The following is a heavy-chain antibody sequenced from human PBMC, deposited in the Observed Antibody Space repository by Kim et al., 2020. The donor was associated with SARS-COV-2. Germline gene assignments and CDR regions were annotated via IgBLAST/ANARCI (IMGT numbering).Heavy chain of an antibody. CDR2: ISSSSSYI. Sequence: GGSLRLSCAASGFTFSSYSMNWVRQAPGKGLEWVSSISSSSSYIYYADSVKGRFTISRDNAKNSLYLQMNSLRAEDTAVYYCARDYDFWSVMGYYGMDVWGQGTTVTVSS. J-gene: IGHJ6*02. V-gene: IGHV3-21*01. D-gene: IGHD3-3*01. CDR1: GFTFSSYS. CDR3: ARDYDFWSVMGYYGMDV.